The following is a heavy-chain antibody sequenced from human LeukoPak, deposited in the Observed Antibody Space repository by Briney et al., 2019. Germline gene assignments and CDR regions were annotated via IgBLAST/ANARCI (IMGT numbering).Heavy chain of an antibody. Sequence: SETLSLTCTVSGGSISSYYWGWIRQPPGKGLEWIGSIYYSGSTYYNPSLKSRVTISVDTSKNQFSLKLSSVTAADTAVYYCARPGYSSGWYEVDYWGQGTLVTVSS. V-gene: IGHV4-39*01. D-gene: IGHD6-19*01. J-gene: IGHJ4*02. CDR1: GGSISSYY. CDR2: IYYSGST. CDR3: ARPGYSSGWYEVDY.